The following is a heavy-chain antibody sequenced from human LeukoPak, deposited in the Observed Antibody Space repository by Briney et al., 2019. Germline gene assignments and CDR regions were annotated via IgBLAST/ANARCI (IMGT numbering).Heavy chain of an antibody. J-gene: IGHJ6*03. CDR2: MNPNSGNT. Sequence: ASVKVSCKASGYTFTSYDINWVRQATGQGLEWMGWMNPNSGNTGYAQKFQGRVTMTRNTSISTAYMELSRLRSDDTAVYYCARGGYQLPTGFGSYYYYMDVWGKGTTVTVSS. CDR1: GYTFTSYD. D-gene: IGHD2-2*01. CDR3: ARGGYQLPTGFGSYYYYMDV. V-gene: IGHV1-8*01.